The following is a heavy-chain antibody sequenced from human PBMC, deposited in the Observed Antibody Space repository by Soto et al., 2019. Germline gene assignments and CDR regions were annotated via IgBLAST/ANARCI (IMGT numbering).Heavy chain of an antibody. V-gene: IGHV4-31*03. CDR3: ARRFDS. J-gene: IGHJ5*01. CDR1: GGSISSDGYY. Sequence: QVQLQESGPGLVKPSQTLSLTCTVSGGSISSDGYYWNWIRQHPGKRLEWIGYLYYSGRTYYNPAHKSRVTISVDTSNNQFSLTLSSVNAADTAVYYCARRFDSWGQGKLVTVSS. CDR2: LYYSGRT.